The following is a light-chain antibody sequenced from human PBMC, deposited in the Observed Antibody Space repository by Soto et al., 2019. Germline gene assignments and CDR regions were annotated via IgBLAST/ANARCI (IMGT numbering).Light chain of an antibody. Sequence: EIVMTQSPATLSVSPGERATLSCRASQSVSSNLAWYQQKPGQAPRLLIYDASIRATGIPARFSGSGSGTEFTLTISSLQSEDFAVYCCQQYSKWPPIFGPGTRVHL. CDR3: QQYSKWPPI. CDR1: QSVSSN. V-gene: IGKV3-15*01. J-gene: IGKJ3*01. CDR2: DAS.